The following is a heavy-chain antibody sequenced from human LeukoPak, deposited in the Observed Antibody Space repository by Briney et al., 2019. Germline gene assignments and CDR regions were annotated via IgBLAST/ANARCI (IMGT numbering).Heavy chain of an antibody. V-gene: IGHV1-69*02. CDR3: ARRAVDWDTAMVFDY. Sequence: SVKVSCTASGGTFSSYTISWVRQAPGQGLEWMGRIIPILGIANYAQKFQGRVTITADKSTSTAYMELSSLRSEDTAVYYCARRAVDWDTAMVFDYWGQGTLVTVSS. CDR1: GGTFSSYT. CDR2: IIPILGIA. J-gene: IGHJ4*02. D-gene: IGHD5-18*01.